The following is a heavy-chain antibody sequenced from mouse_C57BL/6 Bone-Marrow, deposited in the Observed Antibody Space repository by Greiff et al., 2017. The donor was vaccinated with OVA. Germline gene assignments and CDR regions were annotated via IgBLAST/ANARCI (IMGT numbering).Heavy chain of an antibody. V-gene: IGHV5-9*01. CDR2: ISGGGGNT. CDR3: ARSPALTGGFDY. Sequence: DVKLVESGGGLVKPGGSLKLSCAASGFTFSSYTMSWVRQTPEKRLEWVATISGGGGNTYYPDSVKGRFTISRDNAKNTLYLQMSSLRSEDTALYYCARSPALTGGFDYWGQGTTLTVSS. J-gene: IGHJ2*01. CDR1: GFTFSSYT.